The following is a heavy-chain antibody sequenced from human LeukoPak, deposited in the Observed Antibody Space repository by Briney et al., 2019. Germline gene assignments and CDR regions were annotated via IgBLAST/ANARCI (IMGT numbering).Heavy chain of an antibody. Sequence: ASVKVSCKASGYTFTSYGISWVRQAPGQGLEWMGWISAYNGNTNYAQKLQGRVTMTRDTSTSTVYMELSSLRSEDTAVYYCARGGVDTAMVPLYYFDYWGQGTLVTVSS. CDR3: ARGGVDTAMVPLYYFDY. CDR2: ISAYNGNT. V-gene: IGHV1-18*01. D-gene: IGHD5-18*01. CDR1: GYTFTSYG. J-gene: IGHJ4*01.